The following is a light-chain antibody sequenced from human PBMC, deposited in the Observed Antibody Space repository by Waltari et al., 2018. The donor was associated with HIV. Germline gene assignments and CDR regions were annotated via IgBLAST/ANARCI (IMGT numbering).Light chain of an antibody. Sequence: QSVLTQPPSASGTPGQRVTISCSGSSPNIGKHTENWYQHLPGTAPKLLIYSYNQRPSGVPDRFSGSKSGTSASLAISGLQSEDEADYYCASWDDSLNGYVFGTGTKVTVL. CDR2: SYN. V-gene: IGLV1-44*01. CDR3: ASWDDSLNGYV. J-gene: IGLJ1*01. CDR1: SPNIGKHT.